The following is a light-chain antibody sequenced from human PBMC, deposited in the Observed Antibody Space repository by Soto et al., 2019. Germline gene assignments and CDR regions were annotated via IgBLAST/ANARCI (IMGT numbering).Light chain of an antibody. Sequence: QAVVTQDPSLTVSPGGTVTLTCGSSTGAVTSGHYPYWFQQKPGQAPRTLIYDTSNKHSWTPARFSGSLLGGKAALTLSGAQPADEAEYYCLLSYSGARLVVFGGGTKLTVL. V-gene: IGLV7-46*01. CDR2: DTS. CDR1: TGAVTSGHY. CDR3: LLSYSGARLVV. J-gene: IGLJ2*01.